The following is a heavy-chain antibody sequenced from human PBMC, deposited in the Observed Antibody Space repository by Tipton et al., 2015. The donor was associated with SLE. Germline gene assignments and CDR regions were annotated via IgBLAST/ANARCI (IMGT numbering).Heavy chain of an antibody. CDR3: ARGGSRHFSD. V-gene: IGHV3-30*03. CDR1: GFTFSSYG. J-gene: IGHJ4*02. CDR2: VSYDGSNE. Sequence: QLVQSGGGVVQPGRSLRLSCAASGFTFSSYGMHWVRQAPGKGLEWVALVSYDGSNEYYADSAKGRFTISRDNAKNSLDLQMNGLRAEDTAVYYCARGGSRHFSDWGQGTLVTVSS. D-gene: IGHD3-9*01.